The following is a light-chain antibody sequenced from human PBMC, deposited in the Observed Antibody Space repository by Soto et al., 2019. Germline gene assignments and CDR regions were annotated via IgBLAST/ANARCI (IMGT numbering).Light chain of an antibody. CDR3: LLSYNGPYV. Sequence: QAVVTQEPSLTVSPGGTVTLTRGSSTGAVTNGHYPYWFQQKPGQASRTLIYDTTNRHSWTPARFSGSLLGGKAALTLSGAQPEDEAEYYCLLSYNGPYVFGTGTKVTVL. CDR2: DTT. CDR1: TGAVTNGHY. V-gene: IGLV7-46*01. J-gene: IGLJ1*01.